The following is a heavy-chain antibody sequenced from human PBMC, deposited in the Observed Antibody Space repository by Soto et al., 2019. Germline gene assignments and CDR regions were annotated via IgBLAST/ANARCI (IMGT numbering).Heavy chain of an antibody. CDR3: ARLVVVPATENYYYYYGMDV. J-gene: IGHJ6*01. CDR1: GGSISSSSYY. V-gene: IGHV4-39*01. Sequence: LSLTCTVSGGSISSSSYYWGWIRQPPGKGLEWIGSIYYSGSTYYNPSLKSRVTISVGTSKNQFSLKLSSVTAADTAVYYCARLVVVPATENYYYYYGMDVWGQGTTVTVSS. D-gene: IGHD2-2*01. CDR2: IYYSGST.